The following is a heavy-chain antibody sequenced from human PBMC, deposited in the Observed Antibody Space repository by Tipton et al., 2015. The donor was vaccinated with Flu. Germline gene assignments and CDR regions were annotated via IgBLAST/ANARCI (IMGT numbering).Heavy chain of an antibody. CDR3: ARFAAAGTFVYDY. V-gene: IGHV5-51*01. J-gene: IGHJ4*01. CDR1: VYSFTYFW. CDR2: VFPDDSDT. Sequence: QSGPEVKKPGDSLRISCEASVYSFTYFWIGWVRQMPGKGLEWMAFVFPDDSDTRYSPSFQGRVTISADKSTNTAYLQWSSLKASDSAMYYCARFAAAGTFVYDYWGHGTPVTVSS. D-gene: IGHD6-13*01.